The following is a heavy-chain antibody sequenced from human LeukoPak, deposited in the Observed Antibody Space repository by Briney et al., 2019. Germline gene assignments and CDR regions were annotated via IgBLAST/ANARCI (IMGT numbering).Heavy chain of an antibody. V-gene: IGHV1-69*05. Sequence: SVTVSCKASGGTFSIYAISWVRQAPGQGLEWMGGIIPIFGTANYAQKFQGRVTITTDESTSTAYMELSSLRSEDTAVYYCARGNGPITMTRLDYWGQGTLVTVSS. CDR1: GGTFSIYA. CDR3: ARGNGPITMTRLDY. CDR2: IIPIFGTA. J-gene: IGHJ4*02. D-gene: IGHD3-22*01.